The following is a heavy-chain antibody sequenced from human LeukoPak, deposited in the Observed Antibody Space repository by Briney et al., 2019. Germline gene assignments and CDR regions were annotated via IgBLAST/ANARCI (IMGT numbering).Heavy chain of an antibody. CDR2: IIPIFGTA. CDR3: ARDLIVPAAMVVYYYGMDV. Sequence: SVKVSCTASGGTFSIYAISWVRQAPGQGLEWMGGIIPIFGTANYAQKFQGRVTITADESTSTAYMELSSLRSEDTAVYYCARDLIVPAAMVVYYYGMDVWGQGTTVTVSS. J-gene: IGHJ6*02. CDR1: GGTFSIYA. V-gene: IGHV1-69*01. D-gene: IGHD2-2*01.